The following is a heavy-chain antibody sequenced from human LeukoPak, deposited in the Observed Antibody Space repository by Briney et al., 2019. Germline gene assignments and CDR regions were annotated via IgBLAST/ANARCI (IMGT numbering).Heavy chain of an antibody. CDR2: IPYDGSNK. CDR1: GFTFSSYA. J-gene: IGHJ6*02. D-gene: IGHD3-3*01. V-gene: IGHV3-30-3*01. CDR3: ARLDFWSGHWYYGMDV. Sequence: GRSLRLSCAASGFTFSSYAMHWVRQAPGKGLEWVAVIPYDGSNKYYADSVKGRFTISRDNSKNTLYLQMNSLRAEDTAVYYCARLDFWSGHWYYGMDVWGQGTTVTVSS.